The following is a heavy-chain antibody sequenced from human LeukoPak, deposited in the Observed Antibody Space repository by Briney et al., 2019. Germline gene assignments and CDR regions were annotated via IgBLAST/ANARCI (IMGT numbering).Heavy chain of an antibody. CDR2: IDWDDDK. J-gene: IGHJ3*02. CDR3: ARGSGSYYGCDAFDI. Sequence: SGPALVKPTQTLTLTCTFSGFSLSTSGMCVSWIRQPPGKALEWLARIDWDDDKYYSTSLKTRLTISKDTSKNQVVLTMTNMDPVDTATYYCARGSGSYYGCDAFDIWGQGTMVTVSS. V-gene: IGHV2-70*11. D-gene: IGHD1-26*01. CDR1: GFSLSTSGMC.